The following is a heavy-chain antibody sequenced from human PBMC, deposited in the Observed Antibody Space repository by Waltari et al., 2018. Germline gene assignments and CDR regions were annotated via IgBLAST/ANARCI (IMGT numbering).Heavy chain of an antibody. CDR2: INHSGST. V-gene: IGHV4-34*01. CDR3: ARVRQYYYDSSGYRQPYYYYYYMDV. D-gene: IGHD3-22*01. J-gene: IGHJ6*03. CDR1: GGSFSGYY. Sequence: QVQLQQWGAGLLKPSETLSLTCAVYGGSFSGYYWSWIRQPPGKGLEWIGEINHSGSTNYNPSLKSRVTISVDTSKNQFSLKLSSVTAADTAVYYCARVRQYYYDSSGYRQPYYYYYYMDVWGKGTTVTVSS.